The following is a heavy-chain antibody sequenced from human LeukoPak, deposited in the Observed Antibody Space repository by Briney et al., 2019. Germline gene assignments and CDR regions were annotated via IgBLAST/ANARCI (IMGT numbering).Heavy chain of an antibody. CDR1: GFTFSSHG. Sequence: GGSLRLSCAASGFTFSSHGMHWVRQAPGKGLEWVAVISYDGTNNYHVDSVKGRFTISRDNYKGSLYLQMDGLRTDDTGTYYCARDRTSWSDAPDIWGQGTLVAVSS. CDR2: ISYDGTNN. D-gene: IGHD2-2*01. V-gene: IGHV3-30*03. J-gene: IGHJ3*02. CDR3: ARDRTSWSDAPDI.